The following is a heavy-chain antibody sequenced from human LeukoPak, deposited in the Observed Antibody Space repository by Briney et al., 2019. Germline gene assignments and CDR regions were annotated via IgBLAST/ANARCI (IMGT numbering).Heavy chain of an antibody. J-gene: IGHJ1*01. CDR2: FDPEDGET. V-gene: IGHV1-24*01. Sequence: GASVKVSCKVSGYTLTELSMHWVRQAPGKGLEWMGGFDPEDGETIYAQKFQGRITVTEDTSTDTAYMELSSLRSEDTAVYYCATLEPGTGYFQHWGQGTLVTVSS. CDR3: ATLEPGTGYFQH. D-gene: IGHD6-13*01. CDR1: GYTLTELS.